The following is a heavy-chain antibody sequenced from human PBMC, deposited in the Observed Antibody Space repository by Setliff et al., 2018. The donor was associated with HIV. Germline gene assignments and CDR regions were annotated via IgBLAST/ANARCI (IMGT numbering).Heavy chain of an antibody. V-gene: IGHV4-59*01. CDR1: GGSISSDY. D-gene: IGHD2-15*01. CDR3: ATGWRVDAFDI. J-gene: IGHJ3*02. Sequence: SETLSLTCTVSGGSISSDYWSWIRQPPGKGLEWIGYIYYSGSTNYNPSLRRRVTISVDTSKNQFSLKLSSVTAADTAVYYCATGWRVDAFDIWGQGTMVTVSS. CDR2: IYYSGST.